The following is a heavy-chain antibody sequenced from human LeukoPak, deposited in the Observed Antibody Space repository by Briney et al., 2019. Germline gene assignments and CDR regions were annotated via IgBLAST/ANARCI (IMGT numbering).Heavy chain of an antibody. CDR3: TRDLGQWLLQGIFFDY. J-gene: IGHJ4*02. Sequence: GSVKVSCKASGYTFTSYDINWVRQAPGQGLEWMGWISAYNGNTNYAQKFQGRVTMTTDTSTSTAYMELRSLRSDDTAVYYCTRDLGQWLLQGIFFDYWGQGTLVTVSS. CDR1: GYTFTSYD. CDR2: ISAYNGNT. V-gene: IGHV1-18*01. D-gene: IGHD5-12*01.